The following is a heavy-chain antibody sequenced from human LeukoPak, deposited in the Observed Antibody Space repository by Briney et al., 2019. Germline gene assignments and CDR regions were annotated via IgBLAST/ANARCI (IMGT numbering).Heavy chain of an antibody. CDR3: ARDTAGYYAPGVDP. Sequence: ASVKVSCKASGYTFTSYGISWVRQAPGQGLEWMGWISAHNGNTNYAQKLQGRVTMTTDTSTSTAYMELRSLRSDDTAVYYCARDTAGYYAPGVDPWGQGTLVTVSS. J-gene: IGHJ5*02. CDR2: ISAHNGNT. V-gene: IGHV1-18*01. D-gene: IGHD3-10*01. CDR1: GYTFTSYG.